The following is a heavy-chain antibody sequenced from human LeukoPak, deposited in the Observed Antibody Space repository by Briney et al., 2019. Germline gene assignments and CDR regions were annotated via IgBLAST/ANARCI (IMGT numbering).Heavy chain of an antibody. J-gene: IGHJ3*02. D-gene: IGHD2-15*01. Sequence: GGSLRLSCAASGFIFSSYSMNWVRQAPGKGLEWVSSFSGSSSFKFYAESLKGRFTISRDNAKNSLYLQMNSLRAEDTAVYYCARDVVGDLVGAFDIWGQGTMVTVSS. CDR2: FSGSSSFK. V-gene: IGHV3-21*01. CDR3: ARDVVGDLVGAFDI. CDR1: GFIFSSYS.